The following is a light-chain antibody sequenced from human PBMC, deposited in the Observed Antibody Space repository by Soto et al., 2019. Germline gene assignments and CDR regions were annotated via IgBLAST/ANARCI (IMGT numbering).Light chain of an antibody. CDR3: QQRENGLT. J-gene: IGKJ4*01. Sequence: EIVLTQSPATLSLSPGQRATLSCRASESVITHLAWYQQKPGQGPRLLIYDASYRATGIPARFSGSGSGTDFTLTISSLEPEDFALYYCQQRENGLTFGGGTKVEI. CDR2: DAS. CDR1: ESVITH. V-gene: IGKV3-11*01.